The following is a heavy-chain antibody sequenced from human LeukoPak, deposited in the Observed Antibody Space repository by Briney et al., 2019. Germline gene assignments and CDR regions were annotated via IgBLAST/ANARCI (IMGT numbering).Heavy chain of an antibody. J-gene: IGHJ4*02. V-gene: IGHV1-8*03. CDR3: ARDHGSYYPTYYFDY. CDR1: GYTFTSYD. CDR2: MNPNSGNT. Sequence: GASVKVSCKASGYTFTSYDINWVRQATGQGLEWMGWMNPNSGNTGYAQEFQGRVTITRDTSASTAYMELSSLRSEDMAVYYCARDHGSYYPTYYFDYWGQGTLVTVSS. D-gene: IGHD1-26*01.